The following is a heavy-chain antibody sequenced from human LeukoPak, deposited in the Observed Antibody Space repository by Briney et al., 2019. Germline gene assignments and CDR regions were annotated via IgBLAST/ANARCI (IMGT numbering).Heavy chain of an antibody. CDR2: INHSGST. D-gene: IGHD6-19*01. CDR1: GGSFSGYY. V-gene: IGHV4-34*01. Sequence: SETLSLTCAVYGGSFSGYYWSWIRQPPGKGLEWIGEINHSGSTNYNPSLKSRVTISVDTSKNQFSLKLSSVTAADTAVYYCARVDSSGWYELDYWGQGTLVTVS. CDR3: ARVDSSGWYELDY. J-gene: IGHJ4*02.